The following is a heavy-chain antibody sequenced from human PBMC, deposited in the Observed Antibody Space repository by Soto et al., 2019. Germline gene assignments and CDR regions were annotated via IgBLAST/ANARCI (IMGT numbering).Heavy chain of an antibody. CDR1: GYTFTSYG. D-gene: IGHD3-22*01. CDR3: ASASYYYDSSGYSDAFDI. V-gene: IGHV1-18*01. CDR2: ISAYNGNT. J-gene: IGHJ3*02. Sequence: GASVKVSCKASGYTFTSYGISWVRQAPGQGLEWMGWISAYNGNTNYAQKLQGRVTMTTDTSTSTAYMELRSLRADDTDVYYCASASYYYDSSGYSDAFDIWGQGTTVTVSS.